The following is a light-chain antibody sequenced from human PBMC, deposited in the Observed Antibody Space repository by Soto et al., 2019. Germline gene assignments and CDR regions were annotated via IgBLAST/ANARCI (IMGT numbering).Light chain of an antibody. CDR3: SSYTSSTTLV. V-gene: IGLV2-14*01. CDR2: EVS. CDR1: SSDVGAYNY. Sequence: QSALTQPASVSGSPGQSITMSCTGTSSDVGAYNYVSWYQQHPGKAPKLMIYEVSNRPSGVSHRFSGSKSGNTASLTISGLQAEDEADYYCSSYTSSTTLVFGGGTKLTVL. J-gene: IGLJ2*01.